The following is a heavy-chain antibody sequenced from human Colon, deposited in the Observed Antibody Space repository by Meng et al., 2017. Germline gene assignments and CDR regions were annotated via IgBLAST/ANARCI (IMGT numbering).Heavy chain of an antibody. Sequence: QVQLQESGPGLVKPSQTLSLTCTVSGDSISSGAFYWSWIRQHPGRGLEWVGSMHHSGTTYYNPTLQSRVTLSIDTSTNQLSLELRSVTAADTAVYYCARDKLSHFDFWGQGTLVTVSS. V-gene: IGHV4-31*03. CDR1: GDSISSGAFY. J-gene: IGHJ4*02. D-gene: IGHD1-1*01. CDR3: ARDKLSHFDF. CDR2: MHHSGTT.